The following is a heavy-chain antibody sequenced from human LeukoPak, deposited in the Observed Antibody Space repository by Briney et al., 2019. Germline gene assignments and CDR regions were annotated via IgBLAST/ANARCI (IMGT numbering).Heavy chain of an antibody. D-gene: IGHD2-2*02. CDR2: INQDGSEK. J-gene: IGHJ4*02. CDR1: GFTFSSYW. Sequence: GGSLRLSCAASGFTFSSYWMSWVRQAPGKGLEWVAHINQDGSEKHFVDSVKGRFTISRDNSKNTLYLQMNSLRAEDTAVYYCAKSTAEYQLLYEDYWGQGTLVTVSS. V-gene: IGHV3-7*03. CDR3: AKSTAEYQLLYEDY.